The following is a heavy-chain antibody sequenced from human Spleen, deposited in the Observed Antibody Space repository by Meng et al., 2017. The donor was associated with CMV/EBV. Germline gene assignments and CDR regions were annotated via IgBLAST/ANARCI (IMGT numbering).Heavy chain of an antibody. V-gene: IGHV3-30*04. CDR2: ISSDGSDE. J-gene: IGHJ1*01. D-gene: IGHD1-14*01. CDR1: GFIFNTFP. Sequence: GGPLRLSCAASGFIFNTFPMHWVRQAPGKGLEWVAVISSDGSDEKYADSVRGRFTISRDNSERTLFLQINSLGPEDTAVYYCSKVPGRKASITPAIGSDLLYFRHWGQGTLVTVSS. CDR3: SKVPGRKASITPAIGSDLLYFRH.